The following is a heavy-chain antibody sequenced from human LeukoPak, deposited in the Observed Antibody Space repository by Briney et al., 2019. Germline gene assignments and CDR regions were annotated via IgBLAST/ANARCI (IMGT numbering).Heavy chain of an antibody. V-gene: IGHV1-8*01. CDR2: MNPNSGNT. Sequence: GASVKVSCKASGYTFTSYDINWVRQATGQGVEWMGWMNPNSGNTGYAQKFQGRVTMTRNTSISTAYMELSSLRSEDTAVYYCAREAGHSGGSYFDYWGQGTLVTVSS. CDR3: AREAGHSGGSYFDY. CDR1: GYTFTSYD. J-gene: IGHJ4*02. D-gene: IGHD1-26*01.